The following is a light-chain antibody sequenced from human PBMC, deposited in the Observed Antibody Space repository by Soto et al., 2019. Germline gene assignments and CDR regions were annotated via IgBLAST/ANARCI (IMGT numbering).Light chain of an antibody. CDR3: QQSYNTPRT. CDR2: AAS. J-gene: IGKJ1*01. CDR1: QSISSH. V-gene: IGKV1-39*01. Sequence: DIQMTQSPSSLSASVGDRVTITCRASQSISSHLNWYQQKAGKAPKFLIYAASNLQSGVPSRFSGSGSGTDFTLTISSLQPEDFATYYCQQSYNTPRTFGQGTKVEIK.